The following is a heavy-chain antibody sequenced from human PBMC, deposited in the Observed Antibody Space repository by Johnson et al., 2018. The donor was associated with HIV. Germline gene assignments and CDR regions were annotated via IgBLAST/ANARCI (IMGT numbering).Heavy chain of an antibody. D-gene: IGHD3-9*01. CDR2: ISYDGKST. Sequence: QVQLVESGGGVVQPGRSLRLSCAASGFTFSSYAMHWVRQAPGKGLEWVAVISYDGKSTYYADSVKGRFTISRDNSRNTVYLQMHSLRGEDTAVYYCARGYILTGYSGVFDMWGQGTMVTVSS. V-gene: IGHV3-30*14. J-gene: IGHJ3*02. CDR3: ARGYILTGYSGVFDM. CDR1: GFTFSSYA.